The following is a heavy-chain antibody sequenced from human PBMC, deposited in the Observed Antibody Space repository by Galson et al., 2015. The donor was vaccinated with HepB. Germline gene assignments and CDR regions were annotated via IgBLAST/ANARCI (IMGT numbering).Heavy chain of an antibody. D-gene: IGHD4-17*01. V-gene: IGHV4-34*01. CDR1: GGSFSGYY. CDR3: ARASGDYASYFDY. Sequence: SETLSLTCAVYGGSFSGYYWSWIRQPPGKGLEWIGEINHSGSTNYNPSLKSRVTISVDTSKNQFSLKLSSVTAADTAVYYCARASGDYASYFDYWGQGTLVTVSS. J-gene: IGHJ4*02. CDR2: INHSGST.